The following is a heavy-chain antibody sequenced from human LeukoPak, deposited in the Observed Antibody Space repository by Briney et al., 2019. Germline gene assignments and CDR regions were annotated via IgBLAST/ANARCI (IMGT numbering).Heavy chain of an antibody. V-gene: IGHV3-30*01. D-gene: IGHD2-2*01. CDR2: ISYDGSNK. J-gene: IGHJ4*02. Sequence: GGSLRLSCAASGFTFSSYAMHWARQAPGKGLEWVAVISYDGSNKYYADSVKGRFTISRDNSKNTLYLQMNSLRAEDTAVYYCARDSDECSSTSCYLDYWGQGTLVTVSS. CDR1: GFTFSSYA. CDR3: ARDSDECSSTSCYLDY.